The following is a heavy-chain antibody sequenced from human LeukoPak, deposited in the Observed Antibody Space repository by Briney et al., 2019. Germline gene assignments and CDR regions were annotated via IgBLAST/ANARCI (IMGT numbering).Heavy chain of an antibody. V-gene: IGHV3-7*01. Sequence: GGSLRLSCAASGFTFSRHWMSWVRQAPGKGLEWVANIMQDGSEKHYVDPVKGRFTISRDNAKNSLYLQMNNLRADDTAVYYCARVIVGGGWYRGPSSFDCWGQGTLVTVSS. CDR2: IMQDGSEK. D-gene: IGHD6-19*01. J-gene: IGHJ4*02. CDR3: ARVIVGGGWYRGPSSFDC. CDR1: GFTFSRHW.